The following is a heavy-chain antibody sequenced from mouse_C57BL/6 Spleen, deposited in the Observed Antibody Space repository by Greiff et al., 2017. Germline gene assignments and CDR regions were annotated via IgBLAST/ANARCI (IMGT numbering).Heavy chain of an antibody. J-gene: IGHJ2*01. CDR3: ARADSSGYEEVY. D-gene: IGHD3-2*02. Sequence: VQLQESGPELVKPGASVKISCKASGYSFTSYYIHWVKQRPGQGLEWIGWIYPGSGNTKYNEKFKGKATLTADTSSSTAYMQLSSLTSEDSAVYYCARADSSGYEEVYWGQGTTLTVSS. CDR1: GYSFTSYY. CDR2: IYPGSGNT. V-gene: IGHV1-66*01.